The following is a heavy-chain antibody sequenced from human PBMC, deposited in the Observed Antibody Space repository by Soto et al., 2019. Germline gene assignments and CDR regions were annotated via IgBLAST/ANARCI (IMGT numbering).Heavy chain of an antibody. Sequence: SETLSLTCTVSGGSISSGGYYWSWIRQHPGKGMEWIGYIYYSGSTYYNQSLKSRVTISVDTSKNQFSLKLSSVTAADTALYYCARYCSSTSCQFGTYYFDYWGQGTLVTVS. CDR2: IYYSGST. D-gene: IGHD2-2*01. V-gene: IGHV4-31*03. J-gene: IGHJ4*02. CDR1: GGSISSGGYY. CDR3: ARYCSSTSCQFGTYYFDY.